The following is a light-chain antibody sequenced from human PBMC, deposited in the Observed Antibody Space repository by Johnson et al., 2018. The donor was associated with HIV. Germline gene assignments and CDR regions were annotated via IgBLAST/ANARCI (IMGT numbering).Light chain of an antibody. Sequence: QSVLTQPPSVSAAPGQKVTISCSGSSSNIGNNFVSWYQQLPGRAPKLLIYDNNKRPSGIPDRFSASKSGTSATLGITGLQTGDEADYYCGTWDSSLSAYVFGTGTKFTAL. CDR3: GTWDSSLSAYV. V-gene: IGLV1-51*01. CDR2: DNN. CDR1: SSNIGNNF. J-gene: IGLJ1*01.